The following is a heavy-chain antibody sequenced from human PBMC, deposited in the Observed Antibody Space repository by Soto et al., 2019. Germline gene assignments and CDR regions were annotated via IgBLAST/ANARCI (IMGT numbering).Heavy chain of an antibody. D-gene: IGHD3-16*02. CDR1: GFTLSMSA. CDR3: AKDRGIIVKAGDAFDV. V-gene: IGHV3-23*01. Sequence: GGSLRLSCASSGFTLSMSAVNWVRQAPGKGLEWVSYISDSGDRTYYADSVKGRFTISRDRSKNTVSLQMDSLRAEDTAVYYCAKDRGIIVKAGDAFDVWGQGTKVS. J-gene: IGHJ3*01. CDR2: ISDSGDRT.